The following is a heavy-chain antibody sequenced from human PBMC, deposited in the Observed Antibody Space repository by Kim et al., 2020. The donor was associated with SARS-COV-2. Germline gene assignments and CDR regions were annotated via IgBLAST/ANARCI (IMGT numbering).Heavy chain of an antibody. D-gene: IGHD2-8*01. J-gene: IGHJ4*02. CDR3: ASQVYAIHRGIDY. V-gene: IGHV4-34*01. Sequence: SETLSLTCAVYGGSFSGYYWSWIRQPPGKGLEWIGEINHSGSTNYNPSLKSRVTISVDTSKNQFSLKLSSVTAADTAVYYCASQVYAIHRGIDYWGQGTLVTVSS. CDR1: GGSFSGYY. CDR2: INHSGST.